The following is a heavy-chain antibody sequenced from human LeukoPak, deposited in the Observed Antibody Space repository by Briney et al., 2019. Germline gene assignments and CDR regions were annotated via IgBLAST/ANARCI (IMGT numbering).Heavy chain of an antibody. CDR2: IYTSGST. V-gene: IGHV4-4*07. Sequence: SETLTLTCTGSGVSISSYYWSWIRQPAGKGLEWIGRIYTSGSTNYNSSLKSRVTMSVDTSKNQFSLNLSSVTAADTAVYYCARDPDYYDSSGHDYWGQGTLVTVSS. J-gene: IGHJ4*02. D-gene: IGHD3-22*01. CDR3: ARDPDYYDSSGHDY. CDR1: GVSISSYY.